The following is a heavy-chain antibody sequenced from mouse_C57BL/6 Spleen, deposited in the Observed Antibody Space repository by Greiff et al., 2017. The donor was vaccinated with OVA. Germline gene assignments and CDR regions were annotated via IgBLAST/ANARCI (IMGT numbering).Heavy chain of an antibody. CDR2: INPGSGGT. Sequence: QVQLQQSGAELVRPGTSVKVSCKASGYAFTNYLIEWVKQRPGQGLEWIGVINPGSGGTNYNEKFKGKATLTADKSSSTAYMQLSSLTSEDSAVYFCANLYYDYDYWGQGTTLTVSS. J-gene: IGHJ2*01. CDR3: ANLYYDYDY. D-gene: IGHD2-4*01. V-gene: IGHV1-54*01. CDR1: GYAFTNYL.